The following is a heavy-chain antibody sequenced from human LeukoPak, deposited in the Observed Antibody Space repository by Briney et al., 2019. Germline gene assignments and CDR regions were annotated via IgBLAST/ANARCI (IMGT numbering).Heavy chain of an antibody. J-gene: IGHJ3*02. V-gene: IGHV3-7*01. CDR1: GFTFSIYW. Sequence: GGSLRLSCAASGFTFSIYWMSWVRQAPGKGLEWVATIKEDGSEKYYVDSVKGRLTISRDNAKNSLYLQMNSLSAEDTAVYYCARVESNAFDIWGQGTMVTVSS. CDR3: ARVESNAFDI. CDR2: IKEDGSEK.